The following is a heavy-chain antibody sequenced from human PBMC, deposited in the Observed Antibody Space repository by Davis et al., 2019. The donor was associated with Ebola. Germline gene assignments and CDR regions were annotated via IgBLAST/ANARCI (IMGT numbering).Heavy chain of an antibody. Sequence: SQTLSLTCAVYGGYFSGYYWSWIRQPPGKGLEWIGEINHSGSTNYNPSLKSRVTISVDTSKNQFSLKLSSVTAADTAMYYCARRGCTGGVCYQTWYFDYWGQGTLVTVSS. V-gene: IGHV4-34*01. CDR2: INHSGST. J-gene: IGHJ4*02. CDR1: GGYFSGYY. D-gene: IGHD2-8*02. CDR3: ARRGCTGGVCYQTWYFDY.